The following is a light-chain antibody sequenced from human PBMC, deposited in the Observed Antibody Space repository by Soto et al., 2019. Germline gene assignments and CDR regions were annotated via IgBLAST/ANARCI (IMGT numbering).Light chain of an antibody. CDR1: QTISSW. CDR2: KAS. J-gene: IGKJ1*01. Sequence: DIQMTQSPSTLSGSVGDRVTITCRASQTISSWLAWYQQKPGKAPKLLIYKASTLKSGVPSRFSGSGSGTEFTLTLSSLQPDDFATYYCQHYNSYSEAVGQGTKVELK. CDR3: QHYNSYSEA. V-gene: IGKV1-5*03.